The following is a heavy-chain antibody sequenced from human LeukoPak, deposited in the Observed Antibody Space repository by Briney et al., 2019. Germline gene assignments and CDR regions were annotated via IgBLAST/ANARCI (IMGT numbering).Heavy chain of an antibody. D-gene: IGHD4-17*01. CDR1: GASIGSYF. Sequence: PSETLSLTCTVSGASIGSYFWSWIRQPPGKGLEWIGYIYYGGGTNYNPSLESRITISVDTSKNRTSLNLTSVTASDTAIYYCARERGDYDSDNWFDSWGQGTLVTVSS. CDR2: IYYGGGT. J-gene: IGHJ5*01. CDR3: ARERGDYDSDNWFDS. V-gene: IGHV4-59*01.